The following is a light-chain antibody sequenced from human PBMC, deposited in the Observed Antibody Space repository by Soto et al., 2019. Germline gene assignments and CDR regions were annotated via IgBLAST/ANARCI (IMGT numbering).Light chain of an antibody. Sequence: QSALTQPPSASGSPGQSVTISCTGTSSDVGDYNYVSWYQHHPGKAPKLMIYEVNKRPSGVLDRFSGSKSGNTASLTVSGLQAEDEADYYCISYAGSNNVCPYVFGTGTKLTVL. J-gene: IGLJ1*01. V-gene: IGLV2-8*01. CDR3: ISYAGSNNVCPYV. CDR2: EVN. CDR1: SSDVGDYNY.